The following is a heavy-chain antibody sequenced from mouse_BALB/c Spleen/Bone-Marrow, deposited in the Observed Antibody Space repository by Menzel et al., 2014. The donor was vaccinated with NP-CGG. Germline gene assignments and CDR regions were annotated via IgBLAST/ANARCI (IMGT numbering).Heavy chain of an antibody. D-gene: IGHD2-4*01. CDR1: GYTFTSYV. CDR3: GRVPYDHDVAWLAD. Sequence: EVQLQQSGPALVTPGASVKMSCKASGYTFTSYVIHWVTQKPGQGLEWIGYINPYNDGTKYNAKFKGKATLTSDKSSSTAYMELSSLASEASAVDHSGRVPYDHDVAWLADCGLET. V-gene: IGHV1-14*01. CDR2: INPYNDGT. J-gene: IGHJ3*01.